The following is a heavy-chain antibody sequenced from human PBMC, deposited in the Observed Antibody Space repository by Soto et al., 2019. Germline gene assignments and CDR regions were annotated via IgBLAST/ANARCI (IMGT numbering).Heavy chain of an antibody. D-gene: IGHD3-16*01. CDR2: IYSGGRT. CDR3: ARDDGYVWGKYRYV. J-gene: IGHJ6*02. CDR1: GFSVSSNY. Sequence: GGSLRLSCAASGFSVSSNYVTWVRQAPGKGLEWVSVIYSGGRTYYADSVRGRCTISRDNSNTVYLQMNSLRAEDTAVYYCARDDGYVWGKYRYVWGQGTSVTVSS. V-gene: IGHV3-53*01.